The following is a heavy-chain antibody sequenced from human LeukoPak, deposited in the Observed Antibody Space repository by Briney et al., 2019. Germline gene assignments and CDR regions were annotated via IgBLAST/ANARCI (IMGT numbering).Heavy chain of an antibody. CDR3: AREGLRGRRYHDILTGPDWFDP. J-gene: IGHJ5*02. CDR2: IYYSGRT. V-gene: IGHV4-39*07. Sequence: SETLSLTCTVSGDSITNNNCYWGWVRQPPGKGLEWIGSIYYSGRTYHNPSLKSRVTISVDTSKNQFSLKLRSVTAADTAVYYCAREGLRGRRYHDILTGPDWFDPWGQGTLVTVSS. CDR1: GDSITNNNCY. D-gene: IGHD3-9*01.